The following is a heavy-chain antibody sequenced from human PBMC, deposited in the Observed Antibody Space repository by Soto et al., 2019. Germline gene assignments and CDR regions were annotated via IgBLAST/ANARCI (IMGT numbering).Heavy chain of an antibody. V-gene: IGHV4-4*02. D-gene: IGHD3-3*02. Sequence: SETLSLTYAISGSAIRSSNWGSWVRQPPGKGLEWIGEIYHSGSTNYNPSLKSRVTISVDKSKSHFSLRLSSVTAADTAVYYCARVLGTDAFHIWGQGTVVT. CDR1: GSAIRSSNW. CDR3: ARVLGTDAFHI. J-gene: IGHJ3*02. CDR2: IYHSGST.